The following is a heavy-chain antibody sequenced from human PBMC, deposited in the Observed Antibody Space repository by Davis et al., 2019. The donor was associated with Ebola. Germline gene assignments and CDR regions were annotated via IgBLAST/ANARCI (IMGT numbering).Heavy chain of an antibody. V-gene: IGHV3-30*18. CDR1: GFTFSSYT. CDR2: VSYDGSDK. J-gene: IGHJ4*02. Sequence: PGGSLRLSCAGSGFTFSSYTMNWVRQAPGKGLEWVAVVSYDGSDKYYADSVKGRFTISKDNSKNTLYLQMNSLRAEDTAVYYCAKCGAQLWFSANRGTLDYWGQGTLVTVSS. D-gene: IGHD5-18*01. CDR3: AKCGAQLWFSANRGTLDY.